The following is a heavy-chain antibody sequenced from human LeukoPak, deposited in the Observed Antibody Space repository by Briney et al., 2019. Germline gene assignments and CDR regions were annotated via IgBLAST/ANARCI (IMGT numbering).Heavy chain of an antibody. CDR1: GFTFSSYA. J-gene: IGHJ4*02. D-gene: IGHD2-8*02. CDR3: VNGGVGISASIFDY. V-gene: IGHV3-23*01. Sequence: GGSLRLSCAASGFTFSSYAMSWVRQAPGKGLEWVSAISGSGGSTYYADSVKGRFTISRDNSKNTLYLQMNSLRAEDTAVYYCVNGGVGISASIFDYWGQGTLVTVSS. CDR2: ISGSGGST.